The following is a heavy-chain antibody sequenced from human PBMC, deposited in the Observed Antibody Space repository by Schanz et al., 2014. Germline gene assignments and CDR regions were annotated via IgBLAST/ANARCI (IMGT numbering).Heavy chain of an antibody. CDR2: ISGSSSTI. Sequence: EVQLVESGGGLVQPGGSLRLSCAASGFSFSRYSMNWVRQAPGKGLEWISYISGSSSTIYHADSVKGRFTISRDNAKNSLYLQMNGLRAEDTAVYYCVSVYDSSGYVSFNYWGQGTLVTVSS. D-gene: IGHD3-22*01. CDR1: GFSFSRYS. J-gene: IGHJ4*02. V-gene: IGHV3-48*01. CDR3: VSVYDSSGYVSFNY.